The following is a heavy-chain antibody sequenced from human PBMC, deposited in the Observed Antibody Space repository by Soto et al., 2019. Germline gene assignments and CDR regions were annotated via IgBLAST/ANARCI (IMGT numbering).Heavy chain of an antibody. CDR3: ARGHYGMDV. J-gene: IGHJ6*02. V-gene: IGHV3-7*01. CDR1: EFTISSHW. Sequence: EEQLVESGGGLVQPGESLRLSCAASEFTISSHWLTWIRQTPEKGLEWVANINQGGSEKYYLESVKGRFTISRDNAKNSLYLQMNSLRAEDTAVYYCARGHYGMDVWGQGTTVTVSS. CDR2: INQGGSEK.